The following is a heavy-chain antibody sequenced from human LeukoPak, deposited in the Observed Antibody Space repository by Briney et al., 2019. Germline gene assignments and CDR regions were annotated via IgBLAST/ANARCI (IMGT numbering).Heavy chain of an antibody. CDR1: GGSISSYY. Sequence: PSETLSLTCTVSGGSISSYYWSWIRQPPGKGLEGIGYIYYSGSTNYNPSLKSRVTISVDTSKNQFSLKLSSVTAADTAVYYCARNYDILTGYSEYDPWGQGTPVTVSS. CDR2: IYYSGST. J-gene: IGHJ5*02. CDR3: ARNYDILTGYSEYDP. V-gene: IGHV4-59*01. D-gene: IGHD3-9*01.